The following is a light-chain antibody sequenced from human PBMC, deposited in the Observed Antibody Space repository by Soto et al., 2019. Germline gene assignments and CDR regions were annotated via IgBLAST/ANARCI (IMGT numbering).Light chain of an antibody. J-gene: IGKJ2*01. V-gene: IGKV1-9*01. CDR2: AAS. CDR3: QQLNTYPYT. Sequence: DIQLTQSPSFLSASVGDSVTITCRASQGVTTYLAWYQQNPGKATKLLIYAASTLQSGVPSRFSGSGSETEFTLTISSLQPEDFATYYCQQLNTYPYTFGQGTKLEIK. CDR1: QGVTTY.